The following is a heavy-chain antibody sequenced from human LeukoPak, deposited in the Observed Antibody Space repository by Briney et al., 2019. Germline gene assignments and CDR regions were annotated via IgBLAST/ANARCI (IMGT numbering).Heavy chain of an antibody. CDR1: GFTFSSYA. D-gene: IGHD4-23*01. J-gene: IGHJ5*02. V-gene: IGHV3-30-3*01. CDR2: ISYDGSNK. Sequence: GGSLRLSCAASGFTFSSYAMHWVRQAPGKGLEWVAVISYDGSNKYYADSVKGRFTISRDNSKNTLYLQMNSLRAEDTAVYHCARDRMQATVVTDWFDPWGQGTLVTVSS. CDR3: ARDRMQATVVTDWFDP.